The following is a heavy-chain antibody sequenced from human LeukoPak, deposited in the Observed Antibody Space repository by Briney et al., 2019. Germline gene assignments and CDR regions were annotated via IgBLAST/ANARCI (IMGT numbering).Heavy chain of an antibody. V-gene: IGHV3-7*01. CDR1: GFTFSSHW. CDR3: ARVRIAAAGVDAFDI. Sequence: GGSLRLSCAASGFTFSSHWMSWVRQAPGKGLEWVANIKQDGSEKYYVDSVKGRFTISRDNAKNSLYLQMNSLRAEDTAVYYCARVRIAAAGVDAFDIWGQGTMVTVSS. CDR2: IKQDGSEK. J-gene: IGHJ3*02. D-gene: IGHD6-13*01.